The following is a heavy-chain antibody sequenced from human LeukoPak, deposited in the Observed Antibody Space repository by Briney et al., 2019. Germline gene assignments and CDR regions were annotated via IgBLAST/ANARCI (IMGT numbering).Heavy chain of an antibody. CDR2: IKPDGRDT. D-gene: IGHD3-22*01. CDR3: ARATPPHYYDSSGYSDY. V-gene: IGHV3-7*03. Sequence: RSGGSLRLSCAASGFTFSSYSMSWVRQAPGKGLEWVATIKPDGRDTYYVDSVKGRFTISRDNAKNSLYLQMNSLRAEDTALYYCARATPPHYYDSSGYSDYWGQGTLVTVSS. J-gene: IGHJ4*02. CDR1: GFTFSSYS.